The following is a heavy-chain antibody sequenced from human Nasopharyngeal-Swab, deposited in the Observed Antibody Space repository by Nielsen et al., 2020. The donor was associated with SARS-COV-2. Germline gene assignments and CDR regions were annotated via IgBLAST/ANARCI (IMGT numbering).Heavy chain of an antibody. CDR2: ISSSGSTI. J-gene: IGHJ6*02. Sequence: WIRQPPGKGLEWVSYISSSGSTIYYADSVKGRFTISRDNAKNSLYLQMNSLRAEDTAVYYCARDGYSSSSSYYYYYGMDVWGQGTTVTSP. V-gene: IGHV3-11*01. D-gene: IGHD6-6*01. CDR3: ARDGYSSSSSYYYYYGMDV.